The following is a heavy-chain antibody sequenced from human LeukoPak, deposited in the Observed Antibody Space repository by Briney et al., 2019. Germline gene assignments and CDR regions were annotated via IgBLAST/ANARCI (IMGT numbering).Heavy chain of an antibody. CDR3: ARVEVEATYFDY. J-gene: IGHJ4*02. Sequence: SETLSLTCTVSGGSISSYYWSWIRQPPGKGLEWIGYIYYSGSTNYNPSLKSRVTISVDTSKNQFSLKLSSVTAADTAVYYCARVEVEATYFDYWGQGTLVTVSS. CDR1: GGSISSYY. D-gene: IGHD1-26*01. V-gene: IGHV4-59*01. CDR2: IYYSGST.